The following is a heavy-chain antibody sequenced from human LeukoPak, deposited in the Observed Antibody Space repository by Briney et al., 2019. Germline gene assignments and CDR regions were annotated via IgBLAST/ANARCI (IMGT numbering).Heavy chain of an antibody. CDR2: IVPIFDSP. J-gene: IGHJ4*02. CDR1: GRTFRDYA. CDR3: ARQVVAAGFDD. V-gene: IGHV1-69*05. Sequence: SVKVSCKASGRTFRDYALSWVRLAPGQGLEWSGGIVPIFDSPTYGQNFQDRVSMTIDESTATAYLELRSLRSDDTAIYYCARQVVAAGFDDWGQGTLVTVSS. D-gene: IGHD6-25*01.